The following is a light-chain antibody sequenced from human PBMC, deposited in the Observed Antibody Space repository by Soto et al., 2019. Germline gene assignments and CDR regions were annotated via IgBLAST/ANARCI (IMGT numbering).Light chain of an antibody. CDR1: RSNIGAGYD. Sequence: QSVLTQPPSVSGAPGQRVTISCTGSRSNIGAGYDVHWYQPLPGTAPKLLIYGNSNRPSGVPDRFSGSKSGTSASLAITWLQAEDEADYYCQSYDSSLSGWVFGGGTKLTVL. V-gene: IGLV1-40*01. J-gene: IGLJ3*02. CDR2: GNS. CDR3: QSYDSSLSGWV.